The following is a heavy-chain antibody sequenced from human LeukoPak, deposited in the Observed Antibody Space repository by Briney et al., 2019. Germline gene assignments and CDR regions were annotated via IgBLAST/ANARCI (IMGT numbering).Heavy chain of an antibody. CDR3: ARELRTDYYDSSGYRDNSYGMDV. CDR2: IGRGIT. D-gene: IGHD3-22*01. J-gene: IGHJ6*02. CDR1: GFTFSSYS. V-gene: IGHV3-48*04. Sequence: GGSLRLSCAASGFTFSSYSMNWVRQAPGKGLEWVSHIGRGITYADSVKGRFTISRDNAKNSVYLQMNSLRAEDTAVYYCARELRTDYYDSSGYRDNSYGMDVWGQGTTVTVSS.